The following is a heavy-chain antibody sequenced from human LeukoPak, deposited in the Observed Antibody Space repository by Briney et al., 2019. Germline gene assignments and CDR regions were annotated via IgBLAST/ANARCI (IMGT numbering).Heavy chain of an antibody. CDR2: IRSKDNDGTT. J-gene: IGHJ6*04. D-gene: IGHD4-17*01. V-gene: IGHV3-49*04. Sequence: GGSLRLSCTASGFTFGDYAISWVRQAPRKGLEWLGFIRSKDNDGTTDYAASVKGRFIISRDDSKSIAYLQMNDLKTEDTAVYYCTRDRWGGDYISRGMDVWGKGTTVTISS. CDR3: TRDRWGGDYISRGMDV. CDR1: GFTFGDYA.